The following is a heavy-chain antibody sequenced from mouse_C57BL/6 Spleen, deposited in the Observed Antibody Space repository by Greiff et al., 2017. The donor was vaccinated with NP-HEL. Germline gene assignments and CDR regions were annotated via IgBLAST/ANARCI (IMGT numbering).Heavy chain of an antibody. CDR1: GYSITSGYY. Sequence: DVKLVESGPGLVKPSQSLSLTCSVTGYSITSGYYWNWIRQFPGNKLEWMGYISYDGSNNYNPSLKNRISITRDTSKNQFFLKLNSVTTEDTATYYCARDRWLGYWGQGTTLTVSS. J-gene: IGHJ2*01. D-gene: IGHD2-3*01. CDR3: ARDRWLGY. V-gene: IGHV3-6*01. CDR2: ISYDGSN.